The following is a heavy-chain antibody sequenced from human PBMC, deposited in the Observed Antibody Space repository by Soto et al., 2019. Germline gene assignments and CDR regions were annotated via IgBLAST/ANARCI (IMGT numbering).Heavy chain of an antibody. CDR1: GGTFSSYA. Sequence: QVQLVQSGAEVKKPGSSVKVSCKASGGTFSSYAISWVRQAPGQGLEWMGWIIPIFGTANYAQKFQGRVTITADESTSTAYMELSSLRYEETAVYYCARGKVAAAGTSEYFQHWGQGTLVTVSS. D-gene: IGHD6-13*01. CDR3: ARGKVAAAGTSEYFQH. V-gene: IGHV1-69*01. CDR2: IIPIFGTA. J-gene: IGHJ1*01.